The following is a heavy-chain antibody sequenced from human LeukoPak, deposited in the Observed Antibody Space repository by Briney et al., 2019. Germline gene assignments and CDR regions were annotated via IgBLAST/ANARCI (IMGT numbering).Heavy chain of an antibody. J-gene: IGHJ4*02. D-gene: IGHD3-10*01. CDR1: GYTFTDYY. Sequence: ASVKVSCKASGYTFTDYYIHWVRQPPGQGLEWMGWINPNSGATNYAQKFQGRVTMTKDTSISTGYMELSRLRSDDTAVYYCARIRGGNTYHFDYWGQGTLVTVYS. CDR3: ARIRGGNTYHFDY. CDR2: INPNSGAT. V-gene: IGHV1-2*02.